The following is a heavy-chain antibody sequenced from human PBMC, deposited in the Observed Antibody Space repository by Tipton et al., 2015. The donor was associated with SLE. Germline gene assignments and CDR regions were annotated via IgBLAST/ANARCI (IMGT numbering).Heavy chain of an antibody. CDR2: INHSGST. J-gene: IGHJ4*02. D-gene: IGHD3-10*01. Sequence: LRLSCAVYGGSFSGYYWSWIRQPPGKGLEWIGEINHSGSTNYNPSLKSRVTISVDTSRNQFSLKLSSVTAADTAVYYCARDRRFGELSYYFDYWGQGTLVTVSS. CDR1: GGSFSGYY. V-gene: IGHV4-34*01. CDR3: ARDRRFGELSYYFDY.